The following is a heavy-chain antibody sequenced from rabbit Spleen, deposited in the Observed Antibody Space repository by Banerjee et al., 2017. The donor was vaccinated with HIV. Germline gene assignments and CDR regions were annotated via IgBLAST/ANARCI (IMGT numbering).Heavy chain of an antibody. D-gene: IGHD4-1*01. CDR3: ARVSEASGWGEDL. Sequence: QEQLEESGGGLVKPGASLTLTCTASGVSFSSNHYMCWVRQAPGKGLEWIACINAVTGKAVYASWAKGRFTISKTSSTTVTLQMTSLTVADTATYFCARVSEASGWGEDLWGQGTLVTVS. V-gene: IGHV1S45*01. J-gene: IGHJ4*01. CDR1: GVSFSSNHY. CDR2: INAVTGKA.